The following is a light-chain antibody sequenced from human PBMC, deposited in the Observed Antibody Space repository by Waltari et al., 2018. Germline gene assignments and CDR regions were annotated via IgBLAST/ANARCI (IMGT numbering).Light chain of an antibody. CDR3: HQYGSSIRS. CDR1: QNVSQNH. J-gene: IGKJ1*01. CDR2: AAA. V-gene: IGKV3-20*01. Sequence: EIVLTQSPGTLSLSPGATAILSCRASQNVSQNHVAWFQVKPGQPPRLLIYAAANRAPGVPVKLSGRGSGTDFSLTILIVEPEDFAVYSCHQYGSSIRSFGQGTKVEVK.